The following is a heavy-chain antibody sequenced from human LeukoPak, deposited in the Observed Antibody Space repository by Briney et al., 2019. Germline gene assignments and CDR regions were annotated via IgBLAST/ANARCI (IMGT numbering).Heavy chain of an antibody. CDR3: ARDLAVTDPSYYYYGMDV. J-gene: IGHJ6*04. Sequence: ASVKVSCKASGGTFSSDAISWVRQAPGQGLECMGGIIPIFGTANYAQKFQGRVTITADESTSTAYMELSSLRSEDTAVYYCARDLAVTDPSYYYYGMDVWGKGTTVTVSS. CDR1: GGTFSSDA. V-gene: IGHV1-69*13. D-gene: IGHD2-21*02. CDR2: IIPIFGTA.